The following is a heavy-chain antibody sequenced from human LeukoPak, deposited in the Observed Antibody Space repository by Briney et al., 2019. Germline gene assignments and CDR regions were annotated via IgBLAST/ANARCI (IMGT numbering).Heavy chain of an antibody. Sequence: PSETLSLTCTVSGGSISSYYWSWIRQPPGKGLEWIGYIYYSGSTNYNPSLKSRVTISVDTSKNQFSLKLSSVTAADTAVYYCARGGPYYYDSSGYYYWGQGTLVTVSS. D-gene: IGHD3-22*01. CDR1: GGSISSYY. V-gene: IGHV4-59*01. CDR3: ARGGPYYYDSSGYYY. CDR2: IYYSGST. J-gene: IGHJ4*02.